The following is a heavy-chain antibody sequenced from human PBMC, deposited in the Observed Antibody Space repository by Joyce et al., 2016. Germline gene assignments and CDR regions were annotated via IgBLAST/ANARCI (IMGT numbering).Heavy chain of an antibody. CDR1: GFSFSGYW. D-gene: IGHD6-6*01. CDR3: VRGISARPGGPNWFDP. V-gene: IGHV3-74*01. J-gene: IGHJ5*02. CDR2: INTDGSST. Sequence: EVQLVESGGGLVQPGGSLRLSCAASGFSFSGYWIHWVRQAPGKGLVWVSRINTDGSSTRFADSVKGRFTISRDNAKNTLYLQMNSQRAEDTAVYYCVRGISARPGGPNWFDPWGQGTLVTVSS.